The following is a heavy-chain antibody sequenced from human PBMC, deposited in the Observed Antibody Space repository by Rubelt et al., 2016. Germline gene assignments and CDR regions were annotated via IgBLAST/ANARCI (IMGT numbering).Heavy chain of an antibody. CDR1: GFSISTSD. CDR3: ARLWFNGWDENPDFDS. J-gene: IGHJ4*02. Sequence: QVHLVESGGGVVQPGKSLRLSCEVSGFSISTSDIHWVRQAPGKGLEWVAVMWSGGGRTNYADSVKGRFIISRDTPKNTVVRQMNSLLEEDTAVYYCARLWFNGWDENPDFDSWGQGTLVTVAA. CDR2: MWSGGGRT. V-gene: IGHV3-33*01. D-gene: IGHD5-18*01.